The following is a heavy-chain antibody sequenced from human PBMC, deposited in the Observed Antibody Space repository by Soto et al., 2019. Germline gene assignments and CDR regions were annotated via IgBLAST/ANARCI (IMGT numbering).Heavy chain of an antibody. J-gene: IGHJ6*02. CDR3: AKEVRPYKYYGMDV. D-gene: IGHD1-1*01. CDR1: GFTFSTYG. V-gene: IGHV3-30*18. CDR2: ISFDGSNK. Sequence: PGGSLRLSCAASGFTFSTYGMHWVRQAPGKGLEWAAVISFDGSNKYYVDSVKGRFTISRDNSKNTLYVQMNSLRAEDTAVYYCAKEVRPYKYYGMDVWGQGTKVTVSS.